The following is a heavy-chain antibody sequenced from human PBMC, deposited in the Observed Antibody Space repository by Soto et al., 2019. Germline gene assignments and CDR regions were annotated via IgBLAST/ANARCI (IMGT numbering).Heavy chain of an antibody. CDR1: CGSISSGVYY. V-gene: IGHV4-31*03. CDR3: AREGVVVPAAKFLGLDV. J-gene: IGHJ6*02. CDR2: IYYSGST. D-gene: IGHD2-2*01. Sequence: SETLSLTCTVSCGSISSGVYYWSWIRQHPGKGLDWIGYIYYSGSTYYNPSLKSRVTISVDASKKQFSLTLSSVTAADTAVYYCAREGVVVPAAKFLGLDVWGQGTTVNVSS.